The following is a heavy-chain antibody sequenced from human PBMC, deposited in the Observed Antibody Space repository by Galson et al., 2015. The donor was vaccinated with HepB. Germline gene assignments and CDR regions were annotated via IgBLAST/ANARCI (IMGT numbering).Heavy chain of an antibody. D-gene: IGHD5-24*01. CDR2: IIPIFGTA. Sequence: SVKVSCKASGGTFSSYAISWVRQAPGQGLEWMGGIIPIFGTANYAQKFQGRVTITADESTSTAYMELSSLRSEDTAVYYCASSGPEMATTRTARIYYYYGMDVWGQGTTVTVSS. CDR3: ASSGPEMATTRTARIYYYYGMDV. J-gene: IGHJ6*02. V-gene: IGHV1-69*13. CDR1: GGTFSSYA.